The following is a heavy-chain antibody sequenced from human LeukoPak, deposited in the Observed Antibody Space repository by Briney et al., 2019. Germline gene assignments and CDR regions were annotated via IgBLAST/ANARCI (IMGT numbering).Heavy chain of an antibody. D-gene: IGHD3-3*01. CDR3: AKPMRFLEWRAAFDI. J-gene: IGHJ3*02. Sequence: GRSLRLSCAASGFTFSSYAMSWVRQAPGKGLEWVSAISGSGGSTYYADSVKGRFTISRDNSKNTLYLQMNSLRAEDTAVYYCAKPMRFLEWRAAFDIWGQGTMVTVSS. CDR1: GFTFSSYA. V-gene: IGHV3-23*01. CDR2: ISGSGGST.